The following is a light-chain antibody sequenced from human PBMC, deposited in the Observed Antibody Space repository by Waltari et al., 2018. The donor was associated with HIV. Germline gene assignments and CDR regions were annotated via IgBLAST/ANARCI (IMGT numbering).Light chain of an antibody. CDR2: EVS. Sequence: QSALTQPASVSGSPGQSITISCTGTSSDVGGYKYVSWYQQHPGKAPRLMIYEVSNRPSGGSNRFSGSKSGDTASLTISGLQAEDEAAYYCSSYTSSNTLRFGGGTKLTVL. J-gene: IGLJ2*01. CDR3: SSYTSSNTLR. CDR1: SSDVGGYKY. V-gene: IGLV2-14*01.